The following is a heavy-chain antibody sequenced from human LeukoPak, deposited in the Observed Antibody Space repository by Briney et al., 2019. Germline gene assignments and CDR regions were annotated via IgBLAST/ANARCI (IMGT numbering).Heavy chain of an antibody. CDR3: AKDGYYDNSGYS. D-gene: IGHD3-22*01. CDR1: GFTFDDYS. V-gene: IGHV3-43*02. J-gene: IGHJ4*02. CDR2: ISGDSTII. Sequence: GGSLRLSCAVSGFTFDDYSMHWVRQAPGKGREWVSLISGDSTIIDYADSVKGRFTISRDNRKNSLYLHMNSLRIEDAALYYCAKDGYYDNSGYSWGQGTLVTVSS.